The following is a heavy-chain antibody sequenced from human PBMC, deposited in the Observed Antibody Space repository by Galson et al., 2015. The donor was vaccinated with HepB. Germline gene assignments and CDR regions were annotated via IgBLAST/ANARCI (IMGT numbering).Heavy chain of an antibody. CDR1: GFSLSTSGMC. CDR2: IDWDDDK. V-gene: IGHV2-70*01. CDR3: ARIPMYSSGWYDYHYYGMDV. D-gene: IGHD6-19*01. J-gene: IGHJ6*02. Sequence: PALVKPTQPLTLTCTFSGFSLSTSGMCVSWIRQPPGKALEWLALIDWDDDKYYSTSLKTRLTISKDTSKNQVVLTMTNMDPVDTATYYCARIPMYSSGWYDYHYYGMDVWGQGTTVTVSS.